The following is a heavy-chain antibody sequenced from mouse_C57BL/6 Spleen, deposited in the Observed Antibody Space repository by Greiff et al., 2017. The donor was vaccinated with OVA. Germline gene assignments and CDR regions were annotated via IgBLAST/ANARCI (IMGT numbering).Heavy chain of an antibody. Sequence: EVQLQQSGAELVRPGASVKLSCTASGFNIKDYYMHWVKQRPEQGLEWIGRIDPEDGDTEYAPKFQGKATMTADTSSNTAYLQLSSLTSEDTAVYYCTLAQATDAMDYWGQGTSVTVSS. D-gene: IGHD3-2*02. CDR1: GFNIKDYY. CDR2: IDPEDGDT. CDR3: TLAQATDAMDY. V-gene: IGHV14-1*01. J-gene: IGHJ4*01.